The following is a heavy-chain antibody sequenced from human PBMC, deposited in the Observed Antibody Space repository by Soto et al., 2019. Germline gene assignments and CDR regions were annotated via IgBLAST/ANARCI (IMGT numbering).Heavy chain of an antibody. V-gene: IGHV4-59*08. CDR1: GGSISSYY. CDR3: SSGVITFGGVIVPPTGAFDI. CDR2: IYYSGST. Sequence: SETLSLTCTVSGGSISSYYWRWIRQPPGKGLEWIGYIYYSGSTNYNPSLKSRVTISVDTSKNQFSLKLSSVTAADTAVYYCSSGVITFGGVIVPPTGAFDIWGQGTMVTVSS. J-gene: IGHJ3*02. D-gene: IGHD3-16*02.